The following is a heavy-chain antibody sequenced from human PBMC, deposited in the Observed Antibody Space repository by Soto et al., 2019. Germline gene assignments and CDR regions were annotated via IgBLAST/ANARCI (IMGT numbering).Heavy chain of an antibody. J-gene: IGHJ5*02. CDR2: IYYSGST. Sequence: SETLSLTCTVSGGSISSYYWSWIRQPPGKGLEWIGYIYYSGSTNYNPSLKSRVTISVDTSKNQFSLKLSSVTAADTAVYYCARRVTTLSNWFDPWGQGTLVTVSS. D-gene: IGHD4-4*01. V-gene: IGHV4-59*08. CDR3: ARRVTTLSNWFDP. CDR1: GGSISSYY.